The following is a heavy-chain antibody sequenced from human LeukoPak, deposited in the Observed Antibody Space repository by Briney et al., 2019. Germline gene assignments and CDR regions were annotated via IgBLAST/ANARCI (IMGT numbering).Heavy chain of an antibody. Sequence: PGGSLRLSCAASGILFSNTAMNWARQSPGRGLEWVSAISGGGERAFYADSVKGRFTISRDNSKNILYLQMNSLTADDTAIYYCGKDGGQYSSGPEFDPRGQRALVTVSS. D-gene: IGHD6-19*01. CDR3: GKDGGQYSSGPEFDP. J-gene: IGHJ5*02. CDR1: GILFSNTA. V-gene: IGHV3-23*01. CDR2: ISGGGERA.